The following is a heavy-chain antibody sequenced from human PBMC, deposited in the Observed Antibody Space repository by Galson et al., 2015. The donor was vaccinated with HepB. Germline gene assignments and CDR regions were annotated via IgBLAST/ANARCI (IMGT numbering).Heavy chain of an antibody. J-gene: IGHJ4*02. CDR1: GYTFTSYG. V-gene: IGHV1-18*04. D-gene: IGHD5-12*01. CDR2: ISAYNGNT. CDR3: ARVAYVDIVVTIPGFYGAIGNDY. Sequence: SVKVSCKASGYTFTSYGISWVRQAPGQGLEWMGWISAYNGNTNYAQKLQGRVTMTTDTSTSTAYMELRSLRSDDTAVYYCARVAYVDIVVTIPGFYGAIGNDYWGQGTLVTVSS.